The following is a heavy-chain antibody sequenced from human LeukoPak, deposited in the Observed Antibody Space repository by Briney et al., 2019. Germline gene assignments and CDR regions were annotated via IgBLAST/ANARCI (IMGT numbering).Heavy chain of an antibody. J-gene: IGHJ6*03. V-gene: IGHV3-53*01. D-gene: IGHD5-18*01. CDR1: GFTVSSNY. Sequence: GGSLRLSCAASGFTVSSNYMSWVRQAPGKGLEWVSVIYSGGSTYYADSVKGRFTISRDNSKNTLYLQMNSLRAEDTAVYYCASSRGYSYSQEYYYYYYMDVWGKGTTVTISS. CDR3: ASSRGYSYSQEYYYYYYMDV. CDR2: IYSGGST.